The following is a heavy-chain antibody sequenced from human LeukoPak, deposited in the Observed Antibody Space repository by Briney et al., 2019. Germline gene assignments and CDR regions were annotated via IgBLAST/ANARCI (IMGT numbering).Heavy chain of an antibody. CDR3: VRDYYDSSGYAEYFQH. J-gene: IGHJ1*01. CDR1: GYTFTNYG. D-gene: IGHD3-22*01. Sequence: GASVKVSCKASGYTFTNYGISWVRQAPGQGLEWMGWISAYNGNTNYAQKLQGRVTMTTDTSTSTAYMELRSLRSDDTAVYYCVRDYYDSSGYAEYFQHWGQGTLVTVSS. V-gene: IGHV1-18*01. CDR2: ISAYNGNT.